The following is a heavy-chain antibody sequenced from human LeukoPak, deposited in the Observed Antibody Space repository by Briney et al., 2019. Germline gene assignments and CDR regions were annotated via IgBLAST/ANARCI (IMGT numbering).Heavy chain of an antibody. CDR2: IYYSGST. V-gene: IGHV4-59*01. Sequence: SETLSLTCTVSGGSLSSYYWSWIRQPPGKGLEWIGYIYYSGSTNYNPSLTSRVTISVDTSKNQFSLKLSSVTAADTAVYYCARASLDYYGSGSYSLDYWGQGTLVTVSS. CDR1: GGSLSSYY. D-gene: IGHD3-10*01. CDR3: ARASLDYYGSGSYSLDY. J-gene: IGHJ4*02.